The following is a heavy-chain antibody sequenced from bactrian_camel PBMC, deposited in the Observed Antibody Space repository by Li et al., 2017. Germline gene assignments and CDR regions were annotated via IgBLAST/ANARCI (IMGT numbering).Heavy chain of an antibody. V-gene: IGHV3S31*01. CDR1: GITFSNHD. Sequence: DVQLVESGGGLVQPGGSLRLSCTVSGITFSNHDMSWIRQVPGKEVEWVAGITSLPSLFRTTSYAESVKGRFTISRDNSKNTHYLQMDNLKPEDSATYRCAASWDVTAREALGSIASPEFGYWGEGTQVTVS. J-gene: IGHJ6*01. CDR3: AASWDVTAREALGSIASPEFGY. CDR2: ITSLPSLFRTT. D-gene: IGHD3*01.